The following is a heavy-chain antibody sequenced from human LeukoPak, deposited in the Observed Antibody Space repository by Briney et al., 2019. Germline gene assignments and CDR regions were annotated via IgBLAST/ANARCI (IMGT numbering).Heavy chain of an antibody. CDR2: ISSTSSYI. Sequence: GGSLRLSCAASGFSFSSYSMNWVRQAPGKGLECVSSISSTSSYIYYADSVKGRFTISRDNTKNSLYLQMNSLRAEDTAVYYCARASSGWAVDLYYFDYWGQGTLVTVSS. J-gene: IGHJ4*02. CDR3: ARASSGWAVDLYYFDY. V-gene: IGHV3-21*01. D-gene: IGHD6-19*01. CDR1: GFSFSSYS.